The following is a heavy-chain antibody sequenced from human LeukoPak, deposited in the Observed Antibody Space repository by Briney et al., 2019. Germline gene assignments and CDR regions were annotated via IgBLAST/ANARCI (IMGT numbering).Heavy chain of an antibody. D-gene: IGHD3-9*01. Sequence: SETLSLTCTVSGVSISSSHWSWIRQSAGKGLEWIGRLYTSSYTNYNPSLRSRVTMSVDTSKNQSSLKLSSVTAADTAVYYCARDSYYDLLTGYSNYYFDNWGQGTLVTVSS. J-gene: IGHJ4*02. CDR2: LYTSSYT. CDR3: ARDSYYDLLTGYSNYYFDN. V-gene: IGHV4-4*07. CDR1: GVSISSSH.